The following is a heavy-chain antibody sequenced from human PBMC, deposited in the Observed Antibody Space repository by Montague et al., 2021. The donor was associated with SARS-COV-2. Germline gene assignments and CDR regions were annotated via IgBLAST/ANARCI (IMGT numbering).Heavy chain of an antibody. Sequence: SETLSLTCTVSGGSISSYYWSWIRQPPGKGLEWIGYIYDSGSTNYKSSLKSRVTISVHTSKNQFSLKLNSVTAADTAVYYCARQRRSRYGNFDYWGQGTLVTVSS. CDR1: GGSISSYY. J-gene: IGHJ4*02. CDR3: ARQRRSRYGNFDY. CDR2: IYDSGST. D-gene: IGHD1-1*01. V-gene: IGHV4-59*08.